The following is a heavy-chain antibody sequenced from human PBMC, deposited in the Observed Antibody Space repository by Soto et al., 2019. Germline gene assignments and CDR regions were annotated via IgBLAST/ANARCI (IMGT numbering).Heavy chain of an antibody. D-gene: IGHD2-2*01. J-gene: IGHJ6*02. V-gene: IGHV6-1*01. CDR3: ARDMPVEWPRHYYGMDV. Sequence: QVQLQQSGPGLVKPSQTLSLTCGISGDSVSSNSAAWNWIRQSPSRGLEWLGRTYYRSKWYNDYAVSVKSRITINPDTSKNQFSLQLNSVTPEDTAVYYCARDMPVEWPRHYYGMDVWGQGTTVTVSS. CDR1: GDSVSSNSAA. CDR2: TYYRSKWYN.